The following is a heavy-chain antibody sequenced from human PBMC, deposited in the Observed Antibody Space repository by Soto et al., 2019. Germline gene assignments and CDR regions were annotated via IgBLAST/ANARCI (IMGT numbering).Heavy chain of an antibody. CDR3: AKDQGSSGWYLYYYYAMDV. J-gene: IGHJ6*02. Sequence: EVQLLESGGDLVQPGGSLRLSCAASGLTFSSYAMSWVRQAPGKGLEWVSAISGSGDGTYYADSVKGRFTISRDNSKKMLYLQMNSLRAGDTAVYYCAKDQGSSGWYLYYYYAMDVWGQGTTVTVSS. D-gene: IGHD6-19*01. V-gene: IGHV3-23*01. CDR2: ISGSGDGT. CDR1: GLTFSSYA.